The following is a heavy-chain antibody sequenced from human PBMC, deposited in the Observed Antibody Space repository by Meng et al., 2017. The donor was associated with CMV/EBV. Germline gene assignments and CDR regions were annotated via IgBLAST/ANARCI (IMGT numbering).Heavy chain of an antibody. CDR2: IIPILGVT. D-gene: IGHD5/OR15-5a*01. V-gene: IGHV1-69*02. Sequence: SCKAYGDTFSNYIINWVRQAPGQGLEWMGRIIPILGVTKHAQKFQGRVTVTADKSTSTAYMELSSLRSEDTAMYYCTTGPTDLSYFDHWGQGTLVTVSS. J-gene: IGHJ4*02. CDR3: TTGPTDLSYFDH. CDR1: GDTFSNYI.